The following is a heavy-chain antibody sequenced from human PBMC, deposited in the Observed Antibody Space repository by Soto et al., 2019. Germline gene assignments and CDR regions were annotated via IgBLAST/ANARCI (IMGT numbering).Heavy chain of an antibody. D-gene: IGHD3-22*01. V-gene: IGHV1-18*01. CDR1: GYTFTSYG. CDR2: ISAYNGNT. J-gene: IGHJ4*02. CDR3: ARESVGTMIVVVHDY. Sequence: ASVKVSCKASGYTFTSYGISWVRQAPGQGLEWMGWISAYNGNTNYAQKLQGRVTMTTDTSTSTAYMELRSLRSDDTAVYYCARESVGTMIVVVHDYWGQGTLVTVSS.